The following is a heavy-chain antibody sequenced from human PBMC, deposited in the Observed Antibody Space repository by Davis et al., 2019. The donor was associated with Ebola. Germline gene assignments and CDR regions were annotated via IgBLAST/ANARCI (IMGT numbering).Heavy chain of an antibody. V-gene: IGHV1-58*01. CDR2: IVVGSGNT. Sequence: SVKVSCKASGFTFTSSAVQWVRQARGQRLEWIGWIVVGSGNTNYAQKFQERVTITRDMSTSTAYMELSSLRSEDTAVYYCAADLQRYCSGGSCSHFDYWGQGTLVTVSS. CDR1: GFTFTSSA. D-gene: IGHD2-15*01. CDR3: AADLQRYCSGGSCSHFDY. J-gene: IGHJ4*02.